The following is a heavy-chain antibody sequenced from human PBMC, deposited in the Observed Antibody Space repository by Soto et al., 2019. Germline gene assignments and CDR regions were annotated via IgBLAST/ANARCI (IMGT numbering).Heavy chain of an antibody. CDR1: GYTFTSYG. D-gene: IGHD3-16*01. V-gene: IGHV1-18*01. CDR2: INGYNGNT. J-gene: IGHJ6*02. CDR3: ARMGDVPYYYYGMDV. Sequence: QVQLVQSGAEVKKPGASVKVSCKASGYTFTSYGISWVRQAHGQGLEWLGWINGYNGNTNYAQKLQGRVTMTTDTSTSTAYMELRSLRSDDTAVYYCARMGDVPYYYYGMDVWGQGTTVTVSS.